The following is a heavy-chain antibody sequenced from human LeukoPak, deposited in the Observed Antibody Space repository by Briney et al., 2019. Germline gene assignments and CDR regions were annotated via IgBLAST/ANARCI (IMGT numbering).Heavy chain of an antibody. CDR1: GYSFTSNY. V-gene: IGHV1-46*01. D-gene: IGHD2-2*01. J-gene: IGHJ4*02. CDR3: ARNQPYDVLLDY. CDR2: IYPRDGST. Sequence: ASVKVSCKASGYSFTSNYIHWVRQAPGQGLEWMGMIYPRDGSTSYAQKFQGRVTVTRDTSTSTVHMELSGLRSDDTAVYYCARNQPYDVLLDYWGQGTLVTVSS.